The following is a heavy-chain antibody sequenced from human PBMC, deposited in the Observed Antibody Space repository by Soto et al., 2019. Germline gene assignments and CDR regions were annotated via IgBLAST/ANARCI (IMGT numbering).Heavy chain of an antibody. CDR3: ARAGGDYYYGMDV. D-gene: IGHD1-26*01. CDR1: VFTFSSYW. Sequence: PGGSLRLACAASVFTFSSYWMHWVRQAPGKGLVWVSRINSDGSSTSYADSVKGRFTISRDNAKNTLYLQMNSLRAEDTAVYYCARAGGDYYYGMDVWGQGTTVTAP. J-gene: IGHJ6*02. V-gene: IGHV3-74*01. CDR2: INSDGSST.